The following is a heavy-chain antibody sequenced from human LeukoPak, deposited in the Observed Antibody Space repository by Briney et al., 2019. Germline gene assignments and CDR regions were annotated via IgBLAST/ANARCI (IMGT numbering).Heavy chain of an antibody. J-gene: IGHJ4*02. Sequence: SETLSLTCTVSGGSISNYYWSWIRQPAGKGLEFIGRIYSSGSTNYNPSLKSRVTMSVDTSKNQVSLRLSPVTAADSAMYYCARGGYTIFDYWGQGTLVTVSS. CDR3: ARGGYTIFDY. CDR2: IYSSGST. V-gene: IGHV4-4*07. CDR1: GGSISNYY. D-gene: IGHD1-1*01.